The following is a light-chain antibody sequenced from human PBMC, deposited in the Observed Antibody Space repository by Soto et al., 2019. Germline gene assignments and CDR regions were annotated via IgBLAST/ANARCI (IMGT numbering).Light chain of an antibody. V-gene: IGKV1-8*01. CDR1: QGISSY. Sequence: AIRMTQSPSSFSASTGDRVTITCRASQGISSYLAWYQQKPGKAPKLLIYAASTLQSGVPSRFSGSGSGTDFTFTISSLQPEDIATYYCQQYDNLPWTFGQGTKVEI. J-gene: IGKJ1*01. CDR3: QQYDNLPWT. CDR2: AAS.